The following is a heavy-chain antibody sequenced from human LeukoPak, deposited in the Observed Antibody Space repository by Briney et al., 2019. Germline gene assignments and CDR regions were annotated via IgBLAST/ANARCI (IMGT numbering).Heavy chain of an antibody. D-gene: IGHD3-22*01. CDR1: GGTFSSYA. CDR3: ARGYYDSSGLLDY. CDR2: IIPIFGTA. V-gene: IGHV1-69*01. Sequence: SVKVSCKASGGTFSSYAISWVRQAPGQGLEWMGGIIPIFGTANYAQKLQGRVTITADESTSTAYMELSSLRSEDTAVYYCARGYYDSSGLLDYWGQGTLVTVSS. J-gene: IGHJ4*02.